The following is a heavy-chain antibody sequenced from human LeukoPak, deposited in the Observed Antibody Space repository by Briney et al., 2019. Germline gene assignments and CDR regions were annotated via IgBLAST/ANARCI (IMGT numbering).Heavy chain of an antibody. J-gene: IGHJ5*02. D-gene: IGHD3-10*01. Sequence: GGSLRLSCAASGFTFSKAWMSWVRQAPGKGLEWVGRIKSKTDGGTTDYAAAVKGRFTISRDDSKNTLYLQMNSLKTEDTAVYYCTTDPSGTLPVGPWGQGTLVTVSS. CDR2: IKSKTDGGTT. CDR3: TTDPSGTLPVGP. V-gene: IGHV3-15*01. CDR1: GFTFSKAW.